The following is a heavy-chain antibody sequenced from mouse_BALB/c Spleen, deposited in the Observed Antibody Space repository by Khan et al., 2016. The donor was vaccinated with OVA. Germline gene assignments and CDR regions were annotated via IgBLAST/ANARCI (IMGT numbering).Heavy chain of an antibody. V-gene: IGHV1-80*01. J-gene: IGHJ3*01. D-gene: IGHD1-1*01. Sequence: QVQLQQSGAELVRPGSSVKISCKASGYTFSSSWMNWVKPRPGQGLEWLGQIFPGNDAADYNGKFKGKATLTADKSSRTAYMQITSLTSEDSAVYFCALYFGSRLAYWGQGTLVTVSA. CDR1: GYTFSSSW. CDR2: IFPGNDAA. CDR3: ALYFGSRLAY.